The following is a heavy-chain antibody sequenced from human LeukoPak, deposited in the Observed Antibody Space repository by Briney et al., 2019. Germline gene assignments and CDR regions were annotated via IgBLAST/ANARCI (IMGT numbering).Heavy chain of an antibody. V-gene: IGHV4-59*08. CDR3: AKTVAGYWYFDL. J-gene: IGHJ2*01. CDR2: IYYSGST. Sequence: PSETLSLTCTVSGGSITHYFWSWIRQPPGKSLEWIGYIYYSGSTNYNPSLKSRVTISVDTSKNQFSLKLRSVTAADTAVYYCAKTVAGYWYFDLWGRGTLVTVSS. CDR1: GGSITHYF. D-gene: IGHD6-19*01.